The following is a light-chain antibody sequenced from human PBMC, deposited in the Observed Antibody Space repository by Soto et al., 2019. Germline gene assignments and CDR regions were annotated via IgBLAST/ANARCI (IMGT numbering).Light chain of an antibody. V-gene: IGKV1-33*01. CDR2: DAS. Sequence: DTQMTQPPSSLSASVEDRVTITYQASRDITDYLNWYQQKPGKAPKLLIYDASNLETGVPSRFSGSGSGTDFTLNITSLQPEDIDTYYCQQFDNVPLTFGGGTKVDSK. J-gene: IGKJ4*01. CDR3: QQFDNVPLT. CDR1: RDITDY.